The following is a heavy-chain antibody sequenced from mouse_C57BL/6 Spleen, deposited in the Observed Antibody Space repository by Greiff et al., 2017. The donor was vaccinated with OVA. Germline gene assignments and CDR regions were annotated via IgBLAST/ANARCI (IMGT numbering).Heavy chain of an antibody. Sequence: EVQLQESGPGLVKPSQSLSLTCSVTGYSITSGYYWNWIRQFPGNKLEWMGYISYDGSNNYNPSLKNRISITRDTSKNQFFLKLNSVTTEDTATYYCASFDYWGQGTSVTVSS. J-gene: IGHJ4*01. CDR3: ASFDY. CDR2: ISYDGSN. CDR1: GYSITSGYY. V-gene: IGHV3-6*01.